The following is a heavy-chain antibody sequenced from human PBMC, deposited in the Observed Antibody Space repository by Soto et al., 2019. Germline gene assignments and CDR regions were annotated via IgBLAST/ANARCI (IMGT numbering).Heavy chain of an antibody. Sequence: SETLSLTCAVSGGSISSSNWWSWVRQPPGKGLEWIGEIYHSGSTNYNPSLKSRVTISVDKSKNQFSLKLSSVTAADTAVYYCAREYQAGSGYYDSSGYYSKYYDYWGQGTLVTVSS. J-gene: IGHJ4*02. V-gene: IGHV4-4*02. CDR2: IYHSGST. CDR1: GGSISSSNW. CDR3: AREYQAGSGYYDSSGYYSKYYDY. D-gene: IGHD3-22*01.